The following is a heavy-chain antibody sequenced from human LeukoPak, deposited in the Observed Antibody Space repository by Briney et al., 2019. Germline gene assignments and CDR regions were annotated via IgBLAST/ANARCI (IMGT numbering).Heavy chain of an antibody. D-gene: IGHD3-3*01. V-gene: IGHV3-7*01. CDR1: GFPYSTYW. CDR2: INQDGSGE. J-gene: IGHJ4*02. CDR3: ARDDDVWSGWGH. Sequence: GGSLRLSCTASGFPYSTYWLSWVRQARGKGLEWVANINQDGSGEYYAGSVKGRFTIARGNAKNSLYLQMNSLRAEDTAVYYCARDDDVWSGWGHWGRGTLVTVSS.